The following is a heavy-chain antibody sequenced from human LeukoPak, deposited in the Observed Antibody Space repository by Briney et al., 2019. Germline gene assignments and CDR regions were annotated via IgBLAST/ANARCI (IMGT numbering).Heavy chain of an antibody. J-gene: IGHJ4*02. CDR3: ATSGGHYYDSSGYWFPPDY. Sequence: ASVKVSCKASGYTFTSYDINWVRQATGQGLEWMGWMNPNSGNTGYAQKFQGRVTMTRNTSISTAYMELSSLRSEDTAVYYCATSGGHYYDSSGYWFPPDYWGQGTLVTVSS. CDR2: MNPNSGNT. CDR1: GYTFTSYD. V-gene: IGHV1-8*01. D-gene: IGHD3-22*01.